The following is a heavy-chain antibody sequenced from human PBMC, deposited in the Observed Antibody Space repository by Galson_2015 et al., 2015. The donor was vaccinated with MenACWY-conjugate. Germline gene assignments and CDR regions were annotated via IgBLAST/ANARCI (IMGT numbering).Heavy chain of an antibody. J-gene: IGHJ2*01. V-gene: IGHV3-21*01. CDR2: INSSSSYI. D-gene: IGHD4-17*01. Sequence: SLRLSCAASGFTFRSYSMNWVRPAPWTGLWWVSSINSSSSYIYYADSVKGRFTISRDNAKNSLYLQMNSLRAEDTAVYYCARTNDYGDYGQNWYFDLWGRGTLVTVSS. CDR1: GFTFRSYS. CDR3: ARTNDYGDYGQNWYFDL.